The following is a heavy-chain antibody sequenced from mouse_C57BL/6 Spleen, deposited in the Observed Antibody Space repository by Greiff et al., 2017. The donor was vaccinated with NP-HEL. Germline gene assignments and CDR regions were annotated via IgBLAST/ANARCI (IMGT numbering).Heavy chain of an antibody. V-gene: IGHV5-17*01. D-gene: IGHD2-12*01. CDR3: ARPYSDYFDD. CDR2: ISSGSSTI. Sequence: EVKLMESGGGLVKPGGSLKLSCAASGFTFSDYGMHWVRQAPEKGLEWVAYISSGSSTIYYADTVKGRFTIPRDNAKNTLFLQMTSLRSEDTAMYYCARPYSDYFDDWGQGTTLTVSS. CDR1: GFTFSDYG. J-gene: IGHJ2*01.